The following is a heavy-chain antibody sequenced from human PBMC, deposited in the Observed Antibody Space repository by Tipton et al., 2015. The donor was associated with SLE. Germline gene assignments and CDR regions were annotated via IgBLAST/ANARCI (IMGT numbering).Heavy chain of an antibody. Sequence: RSLRLSCAASGFTFSSYGMHWVRQAPGKGLEWVAVISYDGSNKYYADSVKGRFTISRDNSKNTLYLQMNSLRAEDTAVYYCAKDAPPGALDYWGQGTLVTVSS. J-gene: IGHJ4*02. CDR3: AKDAPPGALDY. D-gene: IGHD1-14*01. CDR1: GFTFSSYG. CDR2: ISYDGSNK. V-gene: IGHV3-30*18.